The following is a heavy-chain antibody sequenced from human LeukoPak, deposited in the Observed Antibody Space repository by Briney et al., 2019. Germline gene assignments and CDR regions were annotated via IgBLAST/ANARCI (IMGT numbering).Heavy chain of an antibody. CDR2: IYSGGST. D-gene: IGHD3-10*01. J-gene: IGHJ4*02. CDR1: GFTVSSNY. CDR3: AREGQYYGSGVIDY. Sequence: AGGSLRLSCAASGFTVSSNYMSWVRQAPGKGLEWVSVIYSGGSTYYADSVKGRFTISRDNSKNTLYLQMNSLRAEDTAVYYCAREGQYYGSGVIDYWGQGTLVTVSS. V-gene: IGHV3-53*01.